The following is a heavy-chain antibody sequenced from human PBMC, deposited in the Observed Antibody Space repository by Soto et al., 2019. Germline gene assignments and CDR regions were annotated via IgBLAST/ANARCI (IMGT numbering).Heavy chain of an antibody. V-gene: IGHV4-59*01. J-gene: IGHJ4*02. D-gene: IGHD2-8*01. CDR1: GGSISSYY. CDR3: SVYCTNGVCYPSAFDY. CDR2: IYYSGST. Sequence: PSETLSLTCTVSGGSISSYYWSWIRQPPGKGLEWIGYIYYSGSTNYNPSLKSRVTISVDTSKNQFSLKLSSVTAADTAVYYCSVYCTNGVCYPSAFDYWGQGTLVTVSS.